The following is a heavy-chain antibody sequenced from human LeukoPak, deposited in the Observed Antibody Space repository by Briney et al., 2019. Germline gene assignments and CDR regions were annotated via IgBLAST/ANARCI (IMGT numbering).Heavy chain of an antibody. Sequence: GGSLRLSCAASGFTFSDQNMNWVRQAPGKGLEWVSLIGASGESTYYADSVKGRFTISRDNSKNTLSLQMNSLRVEDTAVYFCAKDIQLSTWGLGTMVTVSS. V-gene: IGHV3-23*01. D-gene: IGHD5-24*01. J-gene: IGHJ3*01. CDR3: AKDIQLST. CDR1: GFTFSDQN. CDR2: IGASGEST.